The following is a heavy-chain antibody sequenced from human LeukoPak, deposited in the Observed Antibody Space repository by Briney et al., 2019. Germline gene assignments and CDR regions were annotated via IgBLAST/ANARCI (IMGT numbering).Heavy chain of an antibody. J-gene: IGHJ4*02. CDR1: GGSISSYY. V-gene: IGHV4-39*01. Sequence: PSETLSLTCTVSGGSISSYYWGWIRQPPGKGLEWIGSIYYSGSTYYNPSLKSRVTISVDTSKNQFSLKLSSVTAADTAVYYCARPITIFGVVTQWGQGTLVTVSS. CDR3: ARPITIFGVVTQ. D-gene: IGHD3-3*01. CDR2: IYYSGST.